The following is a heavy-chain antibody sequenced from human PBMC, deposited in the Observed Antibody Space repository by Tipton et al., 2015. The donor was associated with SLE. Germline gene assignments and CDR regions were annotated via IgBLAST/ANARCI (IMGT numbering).Heavy chain of an antibody. CDR1: GFTFNNYA. CDR3: AKDLNPSSSWFFDY. Sequence: SLRLSCAASGFTFNNYAMHWVRQAPGKGLEWVAIISYDGSNKYYTDSVKGRFAISRDNSKNTLYLQMNSLRAEDTAVYYCAKDLNPSSSWFFDYWGQGTLVTVSS. CDR2: ISYDGSNK. J-gene: IGHJ4*02. D-gene: IGHD6-13*01. V-gene: IGHV3-30*09.